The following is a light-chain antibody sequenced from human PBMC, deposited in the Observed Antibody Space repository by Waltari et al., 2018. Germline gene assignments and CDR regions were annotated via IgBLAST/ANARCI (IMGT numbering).Light chain of an antibody. CDR3: QQSYSLPWT. J-gene: IGKJ1*01. V-gene: IGKV1-39*01. Sequence: DIQMTQSPSSLPASVGDKVTITCRAGQTINKYLNWYQQKPGKAPRVLIYAASTLQSGVPSRFSGGGSGTDFTLTISSLQPEDFGTYFCQQSYSLPWTFGQGTKVEIE. CDR2: AAS. CDR1: QTINKY.